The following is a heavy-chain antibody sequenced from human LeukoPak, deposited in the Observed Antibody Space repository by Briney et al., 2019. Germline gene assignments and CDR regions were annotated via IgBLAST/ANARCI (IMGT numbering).Heavy chain of an antibody. D-gene: IGHD3-3*01. V-gene: IGHV3-7*03. Sequence: GGSLRLSCAASGFTFSNYWMSWVRQAPGKGLEWVANIKQEGGEKYYVDSVKGRFTISRDNAKNSLYLQMNSLRAEDTAVFYCARDQYDTWSRRGNFDSWGQGTLVIVSS. CDR2: IKQEGGEK. CDR1: GFTFSNYW. J-gene: IGHJ4*02. CDR3: ARDQYDTWSRRGNFDS.